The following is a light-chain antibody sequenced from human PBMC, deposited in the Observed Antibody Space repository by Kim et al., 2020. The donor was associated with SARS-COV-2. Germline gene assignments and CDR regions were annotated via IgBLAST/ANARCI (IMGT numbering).Light chain of an antibody. CDR1: SLRSYY. CDR2: GKN. CDR3: NSRDSNDIVV. V-gene: IGLV3-19*01. Sequence: SSELTQDPAVSVALGQTVRITCQGDSLRSYYATWYQQKPGQAPILVIYGKNNRPSGIPDRFSGSSSGNTASLTITGTQAVDEADYYCNSRDSNDIVVFGG. J-gene: IGLJ2*01.